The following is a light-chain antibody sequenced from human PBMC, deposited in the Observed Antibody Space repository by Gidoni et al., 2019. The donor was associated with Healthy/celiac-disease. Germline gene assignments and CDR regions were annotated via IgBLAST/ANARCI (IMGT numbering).Light chain of an antibody. CDR1: SSDVGGYNY. Sequence: QSALTQPPSASGSPGQSVTISCTGTSSDVGGYNYVSWYQQHPGKAPKLMIYEVSKRPSGVPDRFFGSKSGNTASLTVSGLQAEDEADYYCSSYAGSTWVFGGGTKLTVL. V-gene: IGLV2-8*01. CDR2: EVS. J-gene: IGLJ3*02. CDR3: SSYAGSTWV.